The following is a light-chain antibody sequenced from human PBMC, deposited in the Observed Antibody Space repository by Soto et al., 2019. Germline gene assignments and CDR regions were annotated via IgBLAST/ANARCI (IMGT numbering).Light chain of an antibody. CDR3: HQYGSSTPYT. Sequence: DIVLTQSPGTLSLSPGERATLSCRASQSVSSRYLALYQQNPGQAPRLLIYGASSKATGIPARFSGSGSGSDFTLTISRLEPEDFAVYYCHQYGSSTPYTFGQGTTLEIK. V-gene: IGKV3-20*01. CDR2: GAS. CDR1: QSVSSRY. J-gene: IGKJ2*01.